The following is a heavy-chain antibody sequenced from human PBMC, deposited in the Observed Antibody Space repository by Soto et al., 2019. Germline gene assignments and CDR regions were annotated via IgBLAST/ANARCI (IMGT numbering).Heavy chain of an antibody. J-gene: IGHJ4*02. Sequence: QITLKESGPTLVKPTQTLTLTCTFSGFSLSTTAEGVGWIRQPPGKALEWLALIYWDDDERYSPSLKSRLTITKDTRKNQEVLTMTSVDPVDTATYYCAHGSCSSADCYPNPYLDYWGQGSLVTVSS. D-gene: IGHD2-2*01. V-gene: IGHV2-5*02. CDR2: IYWDDDE. CDR3: AHGSCSSADCYPNPYLDY. CDR1: GFSLSTTAEG.